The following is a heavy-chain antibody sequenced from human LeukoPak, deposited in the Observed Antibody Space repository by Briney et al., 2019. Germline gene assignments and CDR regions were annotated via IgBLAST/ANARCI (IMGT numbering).Heavy chain of an antibody. CDR3: ARATPWLLPGY. D-gene: IGHD3-22*01. CDR2: IYDTGNT. J-gene: IGHJ4*02. Sequence: SETLSLTCTVSGGSISSYYWSWVRQPPGKGLEWIGHIYDTGNTNYNPSLESRVTISVDTSKNQFSLRLTSVTAADTAVYFCARATPWLLPGYWGQGTLITVSS. V-gene: IGHV4-59*01. CDR1: GGSISSYY.